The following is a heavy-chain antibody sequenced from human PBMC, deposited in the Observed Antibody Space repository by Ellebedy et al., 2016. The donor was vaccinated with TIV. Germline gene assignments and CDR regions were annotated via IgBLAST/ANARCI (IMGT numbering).Heavy chain of an antibody. V-gene: IGHV3-30*18. Sequence: GESLKISXAVSGLTFSNYGMHWVRQAPGKGLEWVAFISNRGSDKYYAASVKGRFTISRDDSKNTVYLQINSLRVEDTAVYYCAKDGSGWDLEDWGQGTQVTVSS. J-gene: IGHJ4*02. D-gene: IGHD6-19*01. CDR1: GLTFSNYG. CDR2: ISNRGSDK. CDR3: AKDGSGWDLED.